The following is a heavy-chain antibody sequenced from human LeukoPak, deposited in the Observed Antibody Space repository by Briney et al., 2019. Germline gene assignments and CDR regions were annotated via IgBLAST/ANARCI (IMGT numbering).Heavy chain of an antibody. CDR3: AMGNGYYSLYYFDY. V-gene: IGHV4-39*01. D-gene: IGHD5-18*01. Sequence: SETLSLTCTVSGGSISSSSYYWGWIRQPPGKGLEWIGSIYYSGSTYYNPSLKSRATISVDTSKNQFSLKLSSVTAADTAVYYCAMGNGYYSLYYFDYWGQGTLVTVSS. CDR2: IYYSGST. J-gene: IGHJ4*02. CDR1: GGSISSSSYY.